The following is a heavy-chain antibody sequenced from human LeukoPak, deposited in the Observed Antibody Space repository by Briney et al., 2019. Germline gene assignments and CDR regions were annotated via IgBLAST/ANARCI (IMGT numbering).Heavy chain of an antibody. CDR1: GGSISNYH. CDR2: IHTSGST. V-gene: IGHV4-4*07. Sequence: SETLSLTCTVSGGSISNYHWSWIRQPAGKGLEWIGQIHTSGSTNYNPPLKSRVTMSIDTTEDQVSLTIRSVTAAGTAFYYCARRDISSGWSFNYWGQGTLVTVSS. D-gene: IGHD6-19*01. J-gene: IGHJ4*02. CDR3: ARRDISSGWSFNY.